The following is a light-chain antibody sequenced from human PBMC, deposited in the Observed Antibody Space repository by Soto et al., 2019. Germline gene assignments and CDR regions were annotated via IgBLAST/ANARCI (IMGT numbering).Light chain of an antibody. CDR3: SAHTTSFTFL. J-gene: IGLJ1*01. CDR1: SSDIGSYDY. Sequence: QSVLTQPASVSGSPGQSITISCTGSSSDIGSYDYVSWHQHQQGKAPKVLIYEVSNRPSGVSSRFSGSRSGNTASLTISGLQAEDEATYYCSAHTTSFTFLFGPGTKVTVL. V-gene: IGLV2-14*01. CDR2: EVS.